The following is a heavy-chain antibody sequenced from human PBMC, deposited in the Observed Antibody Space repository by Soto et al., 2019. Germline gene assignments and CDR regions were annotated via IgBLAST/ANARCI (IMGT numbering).Heavy chain of an antibody. D-gene: IGHD5-18*01. CDR2: IDWDDDK. CDR1: GFSLSTSGMC. V-gene: IGHV2-70*01. J-gene: IGHJ4*02. CDR3: ARSRVDTAMALDFDY. Sequence: VSGPTLVNPTQTLTVTGTFSGFSLSTSGMCVSWIRQPPGKALDWLALIDWDDDKYYSTSLKTMLTISKDTSKNQVVLTMTNMDPVDTATYYCARSRVDTAMALDFDYWGQGTLVTVSS.